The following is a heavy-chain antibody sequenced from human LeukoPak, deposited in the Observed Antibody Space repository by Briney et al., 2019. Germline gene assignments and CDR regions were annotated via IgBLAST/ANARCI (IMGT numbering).Heavy chain of an antibody. CDR1: GFTFSSYW. CDR3: ARALGQWLVFEL. J-gene: IGHJ4*02. CDR2: INCDVSST. Sequence: GGSLRLSCAASGFTFSSYWMHWVRQAPGKGLVWVSRINCDVSSTSYADSVKGRFTISRDNAKNTLYLQMNSLRAEDTAVYYCARALGQWLVFELWGQGTLVTVSS. D-gene: IGHD6-19*01. V-gene: IGHV3-74*01.